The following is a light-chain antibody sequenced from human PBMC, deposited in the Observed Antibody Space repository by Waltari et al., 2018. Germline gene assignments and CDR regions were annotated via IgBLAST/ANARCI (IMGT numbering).Light chain of an antibody. V-gene: IGKV3-15*01. J-gene: IGKJ2*01. CDR3: HHYNKRPPSYT. CDR1: QSIRNN. Sequence: EIVMTQSPVTLSVSPGERVTLSCRASQSIRNNLAWYQHKAGQPPRLLIYGASTRAPGLPARFSGSGSGTEFALTISSLQPEDFAVYYCHHYNKRPPSYTFGQGTRLEIK. CDR2: GAS.